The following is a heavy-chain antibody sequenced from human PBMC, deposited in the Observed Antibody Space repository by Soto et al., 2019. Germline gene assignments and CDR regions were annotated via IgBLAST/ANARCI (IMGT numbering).Heavy chain of an antibody. D-gene: IGHD6-13*01. V-gene: IGHV3-21*01. Sequence: EVQLVESGGGLVKPGGSLRLSCAASGFTFSSYSMNWVRQAPGKGLEWVSSISSSSSYIYYADSVKGRFTISRDNAKNSLYLQMNSLRAEDTAVYYCARDYSSSWNWFDPWGQGTLVTVSS. CDR1: GFTFSSYS. CDR3: ARDYSSSWNWFDP. CDR2: ISSSSSYI. J-gene: IGHJ5*02.